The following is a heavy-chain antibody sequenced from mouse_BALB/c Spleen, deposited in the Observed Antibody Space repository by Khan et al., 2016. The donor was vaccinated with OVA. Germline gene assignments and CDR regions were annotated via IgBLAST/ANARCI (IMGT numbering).Heavy chain of an antibody. V-gene: IGHV3-2*02. Sequence: EVQLVESGPGLVKPSQSLSLTCTVTGYSITSGYAWNWIQQFPGNKLEWMGYISYSGGTSYNPSLKSRFTITRDTSKNQFFLQLNSVTTEDTATYYCARGNYYGYCFDYWGQGTPLTVSS. CDR3: ARGNYYGYCFDY. CDR1: GYSITSGYA. J-gene: IGHJ2*01. CDR2: ISYSGGT. D-gene: IGHD1-1*01.